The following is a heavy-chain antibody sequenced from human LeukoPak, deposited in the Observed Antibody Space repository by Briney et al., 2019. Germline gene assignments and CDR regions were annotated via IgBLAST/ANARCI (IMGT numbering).Heavy chain of an antibody. CDR1: GFTFSTYN. D-gene: IGHD4-17*01. J-gene: IGHJ5*02. CDR2: ITSSSSYI. CDR3: ASFPFMTTVTTSWFDP. Sequence: GGSLRLSCAASGFTFSTYNMNWVRQAPGKGLEWVSSITSSSSYIYYADSVKGRFTISRDNAKNSLYLQMNSLRAEDTAVYYCASFPFMTTVTTSWFDPWGQGTLVTVSS. V-gene: IGHV3-21*01.